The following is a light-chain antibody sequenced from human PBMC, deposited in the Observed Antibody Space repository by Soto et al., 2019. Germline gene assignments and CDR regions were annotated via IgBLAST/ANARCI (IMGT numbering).Light chain of an antibody. V-gene: IGLV1-44*01. CDR3: SVWDDSLKGWV. J-gene: IGLJ3*02. CDR2: NNN. CDR1: NSNIGSHT. Sequence: QSVLTQPPSASGTPGQRVTSSCSGSNSNIGSHTVNWYQHLPGTAPKLLMHNNNQRPSGVPDRFSGSKSGTSASLAISGLQSEDEADYCCSVWDDSLKGWVFGGGTKLTVL.